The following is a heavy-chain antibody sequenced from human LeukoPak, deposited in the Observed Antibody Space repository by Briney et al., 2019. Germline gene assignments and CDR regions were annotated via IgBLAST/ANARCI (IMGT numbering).Heavy chain of an antibody. V-gene: IGHV4-59*01. CDR3: ARYSGRGSSFDY. J-gene: IGHJ4*02. CDR1: GGSISSYY. Sequence: SETLSLTCTVSGGSISSYYWSWIRQPPGKGLEWIGYIYYSGSTNYNPSLKSRVTISVDTSKNQFSLKLSSVTAADTAVYYCARYSGRGSSFDYWGQGTLVTVSS. D-gene: IGHD6-19*01. CDR2: IYYSGST.